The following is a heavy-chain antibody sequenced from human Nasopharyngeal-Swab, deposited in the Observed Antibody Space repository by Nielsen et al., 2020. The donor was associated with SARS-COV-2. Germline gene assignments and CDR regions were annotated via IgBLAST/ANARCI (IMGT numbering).Heavy chain of an antibody. Sequence: SCTVSGGSISSSSYYWGWIRQPPGKGLEWIGSLYYTGSTYYNPSLKSRVTISVDTSKNQFSLKLSSVTATDTAVYYCARHGGFGKNFDYWGQGTLVTVSS. CDR2: LYYTGST. V-gene: IGHV4-39*01. CDR1: GGSISSSSYY. D-gene: IGHD3-10*01. CDR3: ARHGGFGKNFDY. J-gene: IGHJ4*02.